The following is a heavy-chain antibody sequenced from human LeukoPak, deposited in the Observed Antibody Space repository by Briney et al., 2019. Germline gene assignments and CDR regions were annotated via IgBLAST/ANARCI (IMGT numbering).Heavy chain of an antibody. V-gene: IGHV4-39*07. CDR2: IYYSGST. CDR1: GGSISSYY. J-gene: IGHJ6*03. Sequence: PSETLSLTCTVSGGSISSYYWGWIRQPPGKGLEWIGSIYYSGSTYYNPSLKSRVTISVDTSKNQFSLKLSSVTAADTAVYYCARDLGYSSGRAPGHYYYYYMDVWGKGTTVTVSS. CDR3: ARDLGYSSGRAPGHYYYYYMDV. D-gene: IGHD6-19*01.